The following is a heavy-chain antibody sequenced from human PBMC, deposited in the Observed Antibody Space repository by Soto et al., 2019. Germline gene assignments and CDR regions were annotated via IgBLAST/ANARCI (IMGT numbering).Heavy chain of an antibody. Sequence: GESLKISCQASGYSFTVFWIGWVRQLPGKGLEWMGTIYPGDSDTKYSPSFEGQVTMSVDKSVNTAYLQWSSLKASDSGIYYCCRRGDFLSGSTQGGYNYGMEAWGPGTQVTVSS. CDR1: GYSFTVFW. CDR2: IYPGDSDT. D-gene: IGHD3-3*01. CDR3: CRRGDFLSGSTQGGYNYGMEA. J-gene: IGHJ6*01. V-gene: IGHV5-51*01.